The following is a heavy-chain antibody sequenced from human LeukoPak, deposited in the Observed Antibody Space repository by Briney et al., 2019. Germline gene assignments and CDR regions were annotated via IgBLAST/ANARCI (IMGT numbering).Heavy chain of an antibody. CDR1: GYTFTNYA. CDR3: ARVRNSGFRYVDS. D-gene: IGHD5-12*01. CDR2: ISAYNGNT. V-gene: IGHV1-18*01. Sequence: ASVKVSCKASGYTFTNYAISWVRQAPGQGLEWVGWISAYNGNTNYAQKLQGRVAMTTDTSTSTAYMDLRSLRSDDTAVYYCARVRNSGFRYVDSWGQGTLVTVSS. J-gene: IGHJ4*02.